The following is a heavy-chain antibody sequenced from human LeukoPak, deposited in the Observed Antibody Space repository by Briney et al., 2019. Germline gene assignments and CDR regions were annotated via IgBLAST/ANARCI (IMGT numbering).Heavy chain of an antibody. Sequence: GGSLRLSCAASGFTFSSYSMNWVRQAPGKGLEWVSYISSSSSTIYYADSVKGRFTISRDDSKNTLFLQMSSLRAEDTAVYYCAKVSSTVSSLNWFDSWGQGTLVAISS. CDR3: AKVSSTVSSLNWFDS. CDR2: ISSSSSTI. CDR1: GFTFSSYS. J-gene: IGHJ5*01. D-gene: IGHD2/OR15-2a*01. V-gene: IGHV3-48*04.